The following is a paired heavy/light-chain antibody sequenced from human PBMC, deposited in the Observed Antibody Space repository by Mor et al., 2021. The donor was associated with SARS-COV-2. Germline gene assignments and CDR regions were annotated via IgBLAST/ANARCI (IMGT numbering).Heavy chain of an antibody. Sequence: EVQLVESGGGLVKPGESLRLSCAASGFTFSTYSMDWVRQAPGKGLEWVSSISGPSRYIYYADSLKGRFTISRDNAKNSLYLQMNSLRAEDTAVYYCARGTDSFQRLGDLDYWGQGTLVTVSS. CDR2: ISGPSRYI. D-gene: IGHD3-16*01. CDR3: ARGTDSFQRLGDLDY. J-gene: IGHJ4*02. V-gene: IGHV3-21*01. CDR1: GFTFSTYS.
Light chain of an antibody. J-gene: IGLJ1*01. V-gene: IGLV1-44*01. CDR1: SSNIGSNT. CDR3: AAWDDSLNGYV. CDR2: SNN. Sequence: QSVLTQPPSASGTPGQRVTISCSGSSSNIGSNTVNWYQQLPGTAPKLLIYSNNQRPSGVPDRFSGSKSGTSASLAASGLQSDDEADYYCAAWDDSLNGYVFGTGTKVTVL.